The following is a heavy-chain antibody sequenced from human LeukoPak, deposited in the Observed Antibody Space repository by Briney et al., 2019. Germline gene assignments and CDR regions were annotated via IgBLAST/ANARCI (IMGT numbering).Heavy chain of an antibody. J-gene: IGHJ1*01. D-gene: IGHD3-10*01. CDR2: IGYSGTT. CDR1: GASVSSDGFW. Sequence: SETLSLTCAVSGASVSSDGFWWTWVRQPPGKGLEWIGQIGYSGTTNYKPSLKSRLTISTDASKNHFSLRLTSVTPADTAVYYCARIGGVFHHWGQGTLVTVSS. CDR3: ARIGGVFHH. V-gene: IGHV4-61*03.